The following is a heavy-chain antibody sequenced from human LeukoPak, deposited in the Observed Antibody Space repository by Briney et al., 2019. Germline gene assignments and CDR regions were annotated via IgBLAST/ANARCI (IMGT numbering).Heavy chain of an antibody. V-gene: IGHV4-59*01. Sequence: SETLSLTCTVSGGSISSYYWSWIRQPPGKGLEWIGYIYYSGSTNYNPSLKSRVTISVDTSKNQFSLELSSVTAADTAVYYCARVLVSSSSYYFDYWGQGTLVTVSS. J-gene: IGHJ4*02. CDR3: ARVLVSSSSYYFDY. CDR1: GGSISSYY. CDR2: IYYSGST. D-gene: IGHD6-6*01.